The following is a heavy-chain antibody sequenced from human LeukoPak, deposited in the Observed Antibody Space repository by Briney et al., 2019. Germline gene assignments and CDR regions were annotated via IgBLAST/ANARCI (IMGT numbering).Heavy chain of an antibody. CDR2: INPSGGST. V-gene: IGHV1-46*01. CDR1: GYTFTSYY. Sequence: GASVKVSCKASGYTFTSYYMHWVRQAPGQGLEWMGIINPSGGSTSYAQKFQGRVTMTRDMSTSTVYMELSSLRSEDTAVYYCARDQQAADITGYSYGYIDYWGQGTLVTVSS. J-gene: IGHJ4*02. CDR3: ARDQQAADITGYSYGYIDY. D-gene: IGHD5-18*01.